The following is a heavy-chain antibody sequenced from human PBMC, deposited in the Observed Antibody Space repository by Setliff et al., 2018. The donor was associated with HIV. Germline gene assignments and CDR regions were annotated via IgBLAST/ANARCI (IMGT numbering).Heavy chain of an antibody. Sequence: GSLRLSCAASGFTFRDAWMTWVRQPPGRGLEWIGRIKSASDGGTAEYAASVKGRFTISRDDSKNTLFLQINSLKTDDTAVYFCCCSVSPYWGQGTLVTVSS. CDR1: GFTFRDAW. J-gene: IGHJ4*02. CDR3: CCSVSPY. D-gene: IGHD3-10*02. V-gene: IGHV3-15*01. CDR2: IKSASDGGTA.